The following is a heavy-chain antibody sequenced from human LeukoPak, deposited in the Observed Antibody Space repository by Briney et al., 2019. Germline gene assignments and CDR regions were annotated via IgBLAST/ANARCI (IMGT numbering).Heavy chain of an antibody. J-gene: IGHJ6*03. CDR3: TRARAVTVPGTADYYFYMDV. CDR1: GFTFNTYA. Sequence: GGSLRLSCAASGFTFNTYAMNWVRQAPGKGLEWVSSMTTISTLMYYAASVKGRFTVSRDNAKNSLYLQMNSLRAEDTAVYYCTRARAVTVPGTADYYFYMDVWGRGTTVTVSS. V-gene: IGHV3-21*01. CDR2: MTTISTLM. D-gene: IGHD6-19*01.